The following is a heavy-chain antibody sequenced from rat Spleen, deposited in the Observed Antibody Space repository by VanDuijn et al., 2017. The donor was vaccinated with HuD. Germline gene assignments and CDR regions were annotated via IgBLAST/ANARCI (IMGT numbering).Heavy chain of an antibody. CDR2: ISPSGGST. CDR1: GFTFSNYG. J-gene: IGHJ4*01. Sequence: EVQLVESGGGLVQPGRSLKLSCAASGFTFSNYGMHWIRQAPTKGLEWVASISPSGGSTYYRDSVKGRFTISRDNAKSTLYLQMDSLRSEDTATDYCATDEGTYYGYGDGYVMDAWGQGASVTVSS. CDR3: ATDEGTYYGYGDGYVMDA. D-gene: IGHD1-9*01. V-gene: IGHV5-19*01.